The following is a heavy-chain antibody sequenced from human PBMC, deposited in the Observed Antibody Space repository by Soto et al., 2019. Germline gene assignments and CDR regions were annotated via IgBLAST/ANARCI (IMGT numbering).Heavy chain of an antibody. Sequence: QVQLVESGGGVVQPGRSLRLSCAASGFTFSSYGMHWVRQAPGKGLEWVAVISYDGSNKYYADSVKGRFTISRDNSKNTLYRQMNSLRAEDTAVYYCAKDQRDYGGNYGMDVWGQGTTVTVSS. D-gene: IGHD4-17*01. CDR2: ISYDGSNK. CDR3: AKDQRDYGGNYGMDV. CDR1: GFTFSSYG. J-gene: IGHJ6*02. V-gene: IGHV3-30*18.